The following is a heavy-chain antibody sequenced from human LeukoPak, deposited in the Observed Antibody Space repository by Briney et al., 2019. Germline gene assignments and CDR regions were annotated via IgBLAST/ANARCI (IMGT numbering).Heavy chain of an antibody. CDR1: GGSFSGYY. V-gene: IGHV4-34*01. Sequence: SETLSLTCAVYGGSFSGYYWSWIRQPPGKGLEWIGEINHSGSTNYNPSPKSRVTISVDTSKNQFSLKLSSVTAADTAVYYCARGVGATTYYFDYWGQGTLVTVSS. J-gene: IGHJ4*02. CDR3: ARGVGATTYYFDY. CDR2: INHSGST. D-gene: IGHD1-26*01.